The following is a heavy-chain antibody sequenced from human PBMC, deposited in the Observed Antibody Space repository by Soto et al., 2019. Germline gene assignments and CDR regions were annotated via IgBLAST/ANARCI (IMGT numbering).Heavy chain of an antibody. J-gene: IGHJ4*02. D-gene: IGHD3-22*01. CDR2: ISPYNGNT. Sequence: ASVKVSCKASGYTFSTYGISWVRQAPGQGLEWMGWISPYNGNTSYAQKIQGRVSMTADTSTGTAYMELRSLRSDDTAVYYCAGGNYYYDCSGYYTLDYWGQGTQVTVSS. CDR3: AGGNYYYDCSGYYTLDY. V-gene: IGHV1-18*01. CDR1: GYTFSTYG.